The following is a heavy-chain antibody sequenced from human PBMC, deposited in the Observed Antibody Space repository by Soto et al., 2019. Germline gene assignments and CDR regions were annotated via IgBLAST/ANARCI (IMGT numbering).Heavy chain of an antibody. CDR1: GYTFSNYG. CDR2: ISAYNGNT. V-gene: IGHV1-18*01. CDR3: ARDYDFWSGYCNLDY. D-gene: IGHD3-3*01. Sequence: GASVKVSCKTSGYTFSNYGINWVRQAPGQGLEWMGWISAYNGNTNYAQKLQGRVTMTTDTSTSTAYMELRSLRSDDTAVYYCARDYDFWSGYCNLDYWGQGTLVTVSS. J-gene: IGHJ4*02.